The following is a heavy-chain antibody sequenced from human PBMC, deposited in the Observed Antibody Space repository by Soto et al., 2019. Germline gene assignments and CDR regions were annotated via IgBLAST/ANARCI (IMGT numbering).Heavy chain of an antibody. CDR2: IKQDGSEK. CDR3: ARENYFDY. J-gene: IGHJ4*02. V-gene: IGHV3-7*04. Sequence: PGGSLRLSCAASGFTFCSYWMGWVRQVPGKGLEWVANIKQDGSEKNYVDSVKGRFTISRDNAKNSLYLQMNSLRGEDTAVYYCARENYFDYWGQGTLVTVSS. CDR1: GFTFCSYW.